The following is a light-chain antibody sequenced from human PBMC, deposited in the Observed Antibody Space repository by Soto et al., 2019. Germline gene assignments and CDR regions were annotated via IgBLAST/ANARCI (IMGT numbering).Light chain of an antibody. CDR3: SSYAGSNNYVV. Sequence: QSVLTQPPSASGSPGQSVSISCTGTSSDIGAYNFVSWYQQHPSKASRLIIYGVSKRPSGVPDRFSGSKSGNTASLTVSGLQAEDEADYYCSSYAGSNNYVVFGGGTKLTVL. CDR1: SSDIGAYNF. CDR2: GVS. J-gene: IGLJ2*01. V-gene: IGLV2-8*01.